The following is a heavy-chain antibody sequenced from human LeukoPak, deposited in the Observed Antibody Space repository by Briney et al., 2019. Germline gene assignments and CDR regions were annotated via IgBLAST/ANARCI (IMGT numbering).Heavy chain of an antibody. CDR3: ARVLATVTTGGMDV. Sequence: KPSETLSLTCTVSGGSVSSGSYYWSWIRQPPGKGLEWIGYIYYSGSTNYNPSLKSRVTISVDTSKNQFPLKLSSVTAADTAVYYCARVLATVTTGGMDVWGKGTTVTVSS. J-gene: IGHJ6*04. D-gene: IGHD4-17*01. CDR1: GGSVSSGSYY. CDR2: IYYSGST. V-gene: IGHV4-61*01.